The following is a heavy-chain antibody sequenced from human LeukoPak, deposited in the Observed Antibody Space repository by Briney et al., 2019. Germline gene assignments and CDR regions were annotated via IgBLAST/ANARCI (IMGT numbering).Heavy chain of an antibody. J-gene: IGHJ4*02. CDR3: ARALGGTMVRGVIAY. V-gene: IGHV3-21*01. CDR1: GFTFSSYS. D-gene: IGHD3-10*01. CDR2: ISSSSYI. Sequence: PGGSLRLSCAASGFTFSSYSMNWVRQAPGKGLEWVSSISSSSYIYYADSVKGRLTISRDNAKNSLYLQMNSLRAEDTAVYYCARALGGTMVRGVIAYWGQGTLVTVSS.